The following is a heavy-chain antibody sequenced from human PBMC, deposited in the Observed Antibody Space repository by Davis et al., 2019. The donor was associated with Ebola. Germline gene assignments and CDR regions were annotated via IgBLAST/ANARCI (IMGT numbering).Heavy chain of an antibody. J-gene: IGHJ4*02. CDR3: ARAGATYWKD. V-gene: IGHV3-7*01. Sequence: GESLKISCATSGFTFSSYWMTWVRQAPGRGLEWVANIKQDGSETYYGDSVKGRFTNSRDNAKNSLYLQMNSLRAEDTAVYYCARAGATYWKDWGQGTLVTVSS. CDR1: GFTFSSYW. D-gene: IGHD1-1*01. CDR2: IKQDGSET.